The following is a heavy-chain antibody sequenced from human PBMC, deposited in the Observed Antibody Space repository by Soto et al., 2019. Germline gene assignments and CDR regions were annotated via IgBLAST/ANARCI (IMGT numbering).Heavy chain of an antibody. J-gene: IGHJ4*02. CDR2: IFHSGTT. CDR1: GDSISSADYF. V-gene: IGHV4-30-4*01. Sequence: SETLSLTCSVSGDSISSADYFWTWIRQSPGKCLEWMGYIFHSGTTYYNPWLKGSLLLSIENSKNQFSLRLTSVTAADSAVYFCAREPYLPKARNDFWVPGTLVTVSS. CDR3: AREPYLPKARNDF.